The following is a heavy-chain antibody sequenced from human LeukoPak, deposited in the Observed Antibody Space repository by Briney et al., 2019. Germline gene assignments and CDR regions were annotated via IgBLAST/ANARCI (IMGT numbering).Heavy chain of an antibody. D-gene: IGHD3-22*01. CDR3: ARGVPSSYYDSSGYS. J-gene: IGHJ5*01. CDR1: GGSISSYY. Sequence: SETLSLTCTVSGGSISSYYWSWIRQPAGKGLEWIGRIYTSGSTNYNPSLNNRVTMSVDTSKSQFSLQLSSVTAADTAVYYCARGVPSSYYDSSGYSWGHGTLVTVSS. CDR2: IYTSGST. V-gene: IGHV4-4*07.